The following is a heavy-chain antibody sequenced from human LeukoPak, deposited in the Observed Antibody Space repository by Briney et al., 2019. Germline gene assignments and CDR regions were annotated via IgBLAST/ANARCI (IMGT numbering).Heavy chain of an antibody. V-gene: IGHV4-59*08. Sequence: PSETLSLTCTVSGGSTSSYYWSWIRQPPGKGLEWIGYIYYSGSTNYNPSLKSRVTISVDTSKNKFSLKVNSVTAADTAVYYCARHAYGGDAFDIWGQGTMVTVSS. CDR1: GGSTSSYY. J-gene: IGHJ3*02. D-gene: IGHD4-17*01. CDR2: IYYSGST. CDR3: ARHAYGGDAFDI.